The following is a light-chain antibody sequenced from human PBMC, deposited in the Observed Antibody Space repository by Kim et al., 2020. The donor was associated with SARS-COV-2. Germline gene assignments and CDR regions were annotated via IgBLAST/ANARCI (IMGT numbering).Light chain of an antibody. Sequence: QKCTISRSGRPPNIGNNYVSWYQQLPGTTPKRLIYDNNKRPSGIPDRFSGSKSGTSATLGITGLQTGDEADYYCGTWDSSLNAVLYGGGTQLTVL. CDR2: DNN. CDR1: PPNIGNNY. V-gene: IGLV1-51*01. J-gene: IGLJ2*01. CDR3: GTWDSSLNAVL.